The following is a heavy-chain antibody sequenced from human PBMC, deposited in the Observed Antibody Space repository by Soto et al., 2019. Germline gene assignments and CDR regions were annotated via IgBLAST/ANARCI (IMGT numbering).Heavy chain of an antibody. CDR3: GKGGCSGGSCYSWFAP. V-gene: IGHV3-23*01. J-gene: IGHJ5*02. D-gene: IGHD2-15*01. CDR2: ISGSGGST. CDR1: GFTFSSYA. Sequence: EVQLLESGGGLVQPGGSLRLSCAASGFTFSSYAMSWVRQAPGKGLEWVSAISGSGGSTYYADSVKGRFTISRDNSKNTLYLQMNSLRAEDTAVYYCGKGGCSGGSCYSWFAPWGQGTLVTVSS.